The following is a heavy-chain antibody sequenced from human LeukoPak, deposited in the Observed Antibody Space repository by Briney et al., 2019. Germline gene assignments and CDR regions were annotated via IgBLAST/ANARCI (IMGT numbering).Heavy chain of an antibody. Sequence: GGSLRLSCAASGFTFSNYWMHWVRQAPGKGLVWVSRMNRDGSSTSYADSVKGRFTISRDNAKNSLYLQMNTLRPEDTAVYYCARERQNKDFWSGGDYWGQGTLVTVSS. J-gene: IGHJ4*02. V-gene: IGHV3-74*01. D-gene: IGHD3-3*01. CDR1: GFTFSNYW. CDR3: ARERQNKDFWSGGDY. CDR2: MNRDGSST.